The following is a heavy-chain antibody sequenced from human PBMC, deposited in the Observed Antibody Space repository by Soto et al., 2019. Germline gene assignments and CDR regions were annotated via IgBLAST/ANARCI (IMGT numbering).Heavy chain of an antibody. CDR1: GGSVSSGSYY. Sequence: QVQLQESGPGLVKPSETLSLTCTVSGGSVSSGSYYWSWIRQPPGKGLEWIGYIYYSGSTNYNPSLKSRVPISVDTSKNQFSLKLSSVTAADTAVYYCARDILDVVLMASNWFDPWGQGTLVTVSS. V-gene: IGHV4-61*01. D-gene: IGHD2-8*01. CDR2: IYYSGST. J-gene: IGHJ5*02. CDR3: ARDILDVVLMASNWFDP.